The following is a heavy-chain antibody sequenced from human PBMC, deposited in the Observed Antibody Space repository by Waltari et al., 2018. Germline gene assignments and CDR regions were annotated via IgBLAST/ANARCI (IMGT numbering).Heavy chain of an antibody. Sequence: QVQLVQSGAEVKKPGASVKVSCKASGYIFTDFYIHWVRQAPGQGLEWMGVMRTNSGGTDYAQKFQDRVTMTRDTSITTAYMEMSRLRSDDTAVYYCARDRNSGAYTDDAFDFWGQGTMVTVSS. CDR1: GYIFTDFY. D-gene: IGHD1-26*01. CDR2: MRTNSGGT. V-gene: IGHV1-2*02. J-gene: IGHJ3*01. CDR3: ARDRNSGAYTDDAFDF.